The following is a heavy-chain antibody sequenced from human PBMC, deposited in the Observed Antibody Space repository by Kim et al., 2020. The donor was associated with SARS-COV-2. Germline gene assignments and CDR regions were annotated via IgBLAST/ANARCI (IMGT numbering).Heavy chain of an antibody. Sequence: SETLSLTCTDSGGSISSGSYYWSWIRQPAGKGLEWIGRIYTSGSTNYNPSLKSRVTISVDTSKNQFSLKLSSVTAADTAVYYCARDHLAGWQQLVRGWFDPWGQRTLVTVSS. CDR1: GGSISSGSYY. D-gene: IGHD6-13*01. CDR3: ARDHLAGWQQLVRGWFDP. V-gene: IGHV4-61*02. J-gene: IGHJ5*02. CDR2: IYTSGST.